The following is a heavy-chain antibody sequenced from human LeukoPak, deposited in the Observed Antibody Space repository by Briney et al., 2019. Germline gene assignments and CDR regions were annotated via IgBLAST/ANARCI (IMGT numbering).Heavy chain of an antibody. V-gene: IGHV1-46*01. D-gene: IGHD6-19*01. Sequence: ASVKVPCKASGYTFTGYYMHWVRQAPGQGLEWMGIINPSGGSTSYAQKFQGRVTMTRDMSTSTVYMELSSLRSEDTAVYYCARDGYAGSSGWVGLFDYWGQGTLVTVSS. CDR1: GYTFTGYY. CDR3: ARDGYAGSSGWVGLFDY. CDR2: INPSGGST. J-gene: IGHJ4*02.